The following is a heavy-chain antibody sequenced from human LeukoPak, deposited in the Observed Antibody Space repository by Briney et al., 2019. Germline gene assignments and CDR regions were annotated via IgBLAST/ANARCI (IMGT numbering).Heavy chain of an antibody. D-gene: IGHD1-26*01. Sequence: SETLSLTCAVSGYSISSGYYWGWIRQPPGKGLEWIGSIYHSGSTYYNPSLKSRVTISVDTSKNQFSLKLSSVIAADTAVYYCARRKWERLGYFDLWGRGTLVTVSS. V-gene: IGHV4-38-2*01. J-gene: IGHJ2*01. CDR3: ARRKWERLGYFDL. CDR2: IYHSGST. CDR1: GYSISSGYY.